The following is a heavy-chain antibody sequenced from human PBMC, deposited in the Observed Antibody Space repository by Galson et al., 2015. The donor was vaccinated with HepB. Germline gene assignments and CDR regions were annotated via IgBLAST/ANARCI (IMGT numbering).Heavy chain of an antibody. Sequence: SLRLSCAASGFTFSSYEMNWVRQAPGKGLEWVSYITTSGSTMYYADSVKGRFTISRDNAKNSLYLQMNSLRAEDTAVYYCARVKDYGDPRIHNDYWGQGTLVTVSS. V-gene: IGHV3-48*03. CDR2: ITTSGSTM. CDR3: ARVKDYGDPRIHNDY. D-gene: IGHD4-17*01. J-gene: IGHJ4*02. CDR1: GFTFSSYE.